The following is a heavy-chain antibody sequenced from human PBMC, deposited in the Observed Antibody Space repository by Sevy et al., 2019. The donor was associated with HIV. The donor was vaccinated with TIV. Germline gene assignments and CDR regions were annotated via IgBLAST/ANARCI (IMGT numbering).Heavy chain of an antibody. J-gene: IGHJ4*02. D-gene: IGHD2-2*02. V-gene: IGHV3-21*01. Sequence: GGSLRLSCAASGFTFSTYTMNWVRQAPGKGLEWVSSIGSSSSYIYYADSVKGRFTISRDNAKNSLFLQMNSPRVEDTAVYYCARAAYYCSTTSCYIHYWGQGTLVTVSS. CDR3: ARAAYYCSTTSCYIHY. CDR2: IGSSSSYI. CDR1: GFTFSTYT.